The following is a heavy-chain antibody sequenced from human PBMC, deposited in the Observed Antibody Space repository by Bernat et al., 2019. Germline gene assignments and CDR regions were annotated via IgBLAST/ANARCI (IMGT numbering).Heavy chain of an antibody. CDR2: ISYAGSHK. Sequence: QVQLVESGGGVVQPGRSLRLSCAASGFTFSSYAMHWVRQAPGKGLEWVAVISYAGSHKYYADSVKGRFTISRDNSKNTLYLQMTILRAEDTAVYYCAREGDYGILTGYYREGSLDYWGQGTLVTVSS. V-gene: IGHV3-30*01. D-gene: IGHD3-9*01. J-gene: IGHJ4*02. CDR3: AREGDYGILTGYYREGSLDY. CDR1: GFTFSSYA.